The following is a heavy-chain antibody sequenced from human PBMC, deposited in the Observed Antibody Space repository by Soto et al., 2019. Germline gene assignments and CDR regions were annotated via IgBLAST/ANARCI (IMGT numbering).Heavy chain of an antibody. CDR2: VKSKTDGGTT. CDR1: GFTFNNAW. J-gene: IGHJ4*02. CDR3: TTDLCSGGSCYSTNSFDY. Sequence: EVQLVQSGGGLVKPGGSLRLSCAASGFTFNNAWMSWVRQAPGKGLEWVGRVKSKTDGGTTDYTAHVKGRFTISRDDSKNTLYLQMNSLKTEDTAVYYCTTDLCSGGSCYSTNSFDYWGQGTLVTVSS. V-gene: IGHV3-15*01. D-gene: IGHD2-15*01.